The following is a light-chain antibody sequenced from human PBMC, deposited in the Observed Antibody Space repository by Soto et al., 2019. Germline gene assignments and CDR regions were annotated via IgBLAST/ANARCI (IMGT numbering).Light chain of an antibody. CDR1: SSNIGSDT. CDR2: SNN. Sequence: QSVLTQPPSASGTPGQRVTISCSGSSSNIGSDTVKWYQHLPGTAPKLLIYSNNQRPSGVPDRFSGPKSGTSASLAISGLQSEDEGDYYCAAWDDSLNGPVFGGGTKLTVL. J-gene: IGLJ2*01. V-gene: IGLV1-44*01. CDR3: AAWDDSLNGPV.